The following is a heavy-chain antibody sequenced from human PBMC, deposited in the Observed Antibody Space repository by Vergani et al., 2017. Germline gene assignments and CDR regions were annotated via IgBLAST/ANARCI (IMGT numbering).Heavy chain of an antibody. D-gene: IGHD5-18*01. V-gene: IGHV3-11*01. CDR2: ISSSGSTI. CDR1: GFTFSDYY. CDR3: AREEVDTAMVIYYYGMDV. Sequence: QVQLVESGGGLVKPGGSLRLSCAASGFTFSDYYMSWIRQAPGKGLEWVSYISSSGSTIYYADSVKGRFTISRDNAKNSLYLQMNSLRAEDPAVYYCAREEVDTAMVIYYYGMDVWGQGTTVTVSS. J-gene: IGHJ6*02.